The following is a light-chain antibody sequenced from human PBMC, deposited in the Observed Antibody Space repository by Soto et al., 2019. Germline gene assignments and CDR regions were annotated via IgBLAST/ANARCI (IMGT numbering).Light chain of an antibody. CDR3: QQYSSWPWA. CDR1: QSIISD. J-gene: IGKJ1*01. CDR2: GAS. Sequence: EIVMTQSPATLSVSPGERATLSCRASQSIISDLAWYQQKRGQAPRLLIYGASTRATGIPGRFSGSGSGKEFTLSISSLQSEDFGVYYCQQYSSWPWAFDQGTKVEIK. V-gene: IGKV3-15*01.